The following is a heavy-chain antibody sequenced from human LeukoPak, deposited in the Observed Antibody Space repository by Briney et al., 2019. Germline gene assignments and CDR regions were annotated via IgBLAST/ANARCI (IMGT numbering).Heavy chain of an antibody. CDR1: NGSISGYY. J-gene: IGHJ3*02. Sequence: SETLSLICTVSNGSISGYYWSWIRQPPGQGLEWIGYVFYIGSTNYNPSLKSRVTISVATSKNQFSLKLSSVTAADTAVYYCARHYRSPSYDNAFDMWGQGTMVTVSS. CDR3: ARHYRSPSYDNAFDM. D-gene: IGHD3-9*01. CDR2: VFYIGST. V-gene: IGHV4-59*08.